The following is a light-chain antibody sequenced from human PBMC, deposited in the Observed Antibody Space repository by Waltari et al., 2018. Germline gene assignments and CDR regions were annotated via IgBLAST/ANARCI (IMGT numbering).Light chain of an antibody. Sequence: DIVMTQSPATLSMSPGERVTLSCRASQSVGSNLAWYQQKPGQAPRLLIYGTSTRATGIPARFSGSGSGTEFTLTISSLQSEDVALYYCQQYNNWPPWTFGQGTKVEIK. V-gene: IGKV3-15*01. CDR2: GTS. J-gene: IGKJ1*01. CDR3: QQYNNWPPWT. CDR1: QSVGSN.